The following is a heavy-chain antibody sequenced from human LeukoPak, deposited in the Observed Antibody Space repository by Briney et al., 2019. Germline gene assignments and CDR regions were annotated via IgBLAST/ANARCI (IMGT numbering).Heavy chain of an antibody. CDR1: GFTLSSYA. J-gene: IGHJ4*02. V-gene: IGHV3-23*01. D-gene: IGHD4-17*01. Sequence: GGSLRLSCAASGFTLSSYAMSWVRQAPGKGLEWVSAISDSGNTYHADSVKGRFTISRDNSKNTLYLQMNSLRAEDTAVYYCARSNGNYGGPQDYWGQGTLVTVSS. CDR3: ARSNGNYGGPQDY. CDR2: ISDSGNT.